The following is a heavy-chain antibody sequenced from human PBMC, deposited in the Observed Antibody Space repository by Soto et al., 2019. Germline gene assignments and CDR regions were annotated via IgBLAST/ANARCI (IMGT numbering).Heavy chain of an antibody. Sequence: QGQLQESGPGLVKPSETLSLTCTVSGGSISSYYWSWIRQPPGKGLEWIGDIYYSGSTNYNPSLKSRGTISVDKSKNQFSLKLSSVTDADSGVDYCAAKSAFDIWGQGTMVTVSS. CDR3: AAKSAFDI. V-gene: IGHV4-59*01. CDR2: IYYSGST. CDR1: GGSISSYY. J-gene: IGHJ3*02.